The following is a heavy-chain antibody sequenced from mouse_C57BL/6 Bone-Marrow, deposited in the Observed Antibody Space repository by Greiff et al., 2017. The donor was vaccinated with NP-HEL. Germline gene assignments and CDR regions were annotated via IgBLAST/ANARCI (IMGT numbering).Heavy chain of an antibody. D-gene: IGHD1-1*01. Sequence: VAYISNGGGSTYYPDTVKGRFTISRDNAKNTLYLQMSRLKSEDTAMYYCARGGYYGSWYFDVWGTGTTVTVSS. CDR2: ISNGGGST. J-gene: IGHJ1*03. CDR3: ARGGYYGSWYFDV. V-gene: IGHV5-12*01.